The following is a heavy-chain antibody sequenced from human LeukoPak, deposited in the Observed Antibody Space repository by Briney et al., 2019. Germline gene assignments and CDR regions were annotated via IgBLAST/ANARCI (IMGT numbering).Heavy chain of an antibody. CDR1: GYTFTSYY. Sequence: ASVKVSCKASGYTFTSYYMHWVRQAPGQGLEWMGIINPSGGSTSYAQKFQGRVTMTRDTSTSTVYMELSSLRSEDTAVYYCARDLVGGYYSWYFDLWGRGTLVTVSS. CDR2: INPSGGST. V-gene: IGHV1-46*01. CDR3: ARDLVGGYYSWYFDL. J-gene: IGHJ2*01. D-gene: IGHD3-3*01.